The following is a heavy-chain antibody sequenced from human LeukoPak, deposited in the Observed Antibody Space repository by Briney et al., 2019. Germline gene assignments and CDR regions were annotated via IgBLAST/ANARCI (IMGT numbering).Heavy chain of an antibody. Sequence: SETLSLTCAVYGGSFSGYYWSWIRQPPRKGLEWIGEINHSGSTNYNPSLKSRVTISVDTSKNQFSLKLSSVTAADTAVYYCARVVYGGNSYFDYWGQGTLVAVSS. CDR2: INHSGST. CDR3: ARVVYGGNSYFDY. CDR1: GGSFSGYY. J-gene: IGHJ4*02. D-gene: IGHD4-23*01. V-gene: IGHV4-34*01.